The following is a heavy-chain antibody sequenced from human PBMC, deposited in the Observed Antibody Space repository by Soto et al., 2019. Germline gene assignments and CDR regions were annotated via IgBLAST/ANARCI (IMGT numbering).Heavy chain of an antibody. Sequence: QVQLVQSGAEVKKPGSSVRVSCKASGGTFTNYTIDWVRQAPGQGLEWMGRIIPVLNRAQYAQKFQGRATITVDKSTSTAYMDLNSLRSEDTAIYFCARDGYSGHDYGDWGQGTLVTVSS. CDR2: IIPVLNRA. V-gene: IGHV1-69*08. CDR3: ARDGYSGHDYGD. CDR1: GGTFTNYT. D-gene: IGHD5-12*01. J-gene: IGHJ4*02.